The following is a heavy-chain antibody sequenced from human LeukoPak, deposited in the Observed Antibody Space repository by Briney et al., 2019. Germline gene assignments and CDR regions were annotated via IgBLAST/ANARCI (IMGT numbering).Heavy chain of an antibody. CDR1: GFTFSSYA. CDR3: ARDCSSTSCYKEIDP. V-gene: IGHV3-23*01. J-gene: IGHJ5*02. Sequence: GGSLRLSCAASGFTFSSYAMSWVRQAPGKRLEWVSAISGSGGSTYYADSVKGRFTISRDNSKNTLYLQMNSLRAEDTAVYYCARDCSSTSCYKEIDPWGQGTLVTVSS. CDR2: ISGSGGST. D-gene: IGHD2-2*02.